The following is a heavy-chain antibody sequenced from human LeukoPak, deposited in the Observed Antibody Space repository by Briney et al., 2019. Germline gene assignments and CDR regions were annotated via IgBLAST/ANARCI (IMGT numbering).Heavy chain of an antibody. Sequence: SETLPLTCTVSGGSIRSSYYYWGWIRQPPGKGLEWIGNIYYSGRTYYNPSLKSRVTISVDTPKNQFSLKLSSVTAADTAVYYCARGVTMIVVVIHDWYFDLWGRGTLVTVSS. CDR3: ARGVTMIVVVIHDWYFDL. D-gene: IGHD3-22*01. J-gene: IGHJ2*01. CDR1: GGSIRSSYYY. V-gene: IGHV4-39*01. CDR2: IYYSGRT.